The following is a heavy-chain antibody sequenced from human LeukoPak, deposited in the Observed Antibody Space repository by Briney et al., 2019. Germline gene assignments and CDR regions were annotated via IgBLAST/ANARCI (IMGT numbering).Heavy chain of an antibody. V-gene: IGHV1-18*04. CDR3: ASGVLLWFGERNYGMDV. J-gene: IGHJ6*02. CDR2: ISAYNGNT. CDR1: GYTFTGYY. D-gene: IGHD3-10*01. Sequence: SVKVSCKASGYTFTGYYMHWVRQAPGQGLEWMGWISAYNGNTNYAQKLQGRVTMTTDTSTSTAYMELRSLRSDDTAVYYCASGVLLWFGERNYGMDVWGQGTTATVSS.